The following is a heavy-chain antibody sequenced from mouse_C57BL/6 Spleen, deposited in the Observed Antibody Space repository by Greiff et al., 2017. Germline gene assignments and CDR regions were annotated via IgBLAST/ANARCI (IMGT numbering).Heavy chain of an antibody. Sequence: QVHVKQSGAELARPGASVKMSCKASGYTFTSYTMHWVKQRPGQGLEWIGYINPSSGYTKYNQKFKDKATLTADKSSSTAYMQLSSLTSEDSAVYYCALYDYGWYFDVWGTGTTVTVAS. V-gene: IGHV1-4*01. J-gene: IGHJ1*03. CDR3: ALYDYGWYFDV. CDR2: INPSSGYT. D-gene: IGHD2-4*01. CDR1: GYTFTSYT.